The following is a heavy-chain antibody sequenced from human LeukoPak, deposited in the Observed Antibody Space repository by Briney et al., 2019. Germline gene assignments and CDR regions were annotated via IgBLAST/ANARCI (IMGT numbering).Heavy chain of an antibody. CDR3: ASQTPQYSSSWYVGGYYYMDV. CDR2: INHSGST. V-gene: IGHV4-34*01. CDR1: GGSFSGYY. D-gene: IGHD6-13*01. Sequence: SETLSLTCAVYGGSFSGYYWSWIRQPPGKGLEWIGEINHSGSTNYNPSLKSRVTISVDTSKNQFSLKLSSVTAADTAVYYCASQTPQYSSSWYVGGYYYMDVWGKGTTVTVSS. J-gene: IGHJ6*03.